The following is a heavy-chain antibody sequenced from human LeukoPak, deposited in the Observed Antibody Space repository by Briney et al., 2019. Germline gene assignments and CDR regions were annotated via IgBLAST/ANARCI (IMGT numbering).Heavy chain of an antibody. V-gene: IGHV4-31*03. CDR1: GGSISSGGYY. D-gene: IGHD3-10*01. CDR2: IYYSGST. Sequence: SETLSLTCTVSGGSISSGGYYWSWIRQHPGKGLEWIGYIYYSGSTYYNPSLKSRVTISVDTSKNQFSLKLSSVTAADTAVYYCARDSGRGPPLFDYWGQGTLVTVSS. J-gene: IGHJ4*02. CDR3: ARDSGRGPPLFDY.